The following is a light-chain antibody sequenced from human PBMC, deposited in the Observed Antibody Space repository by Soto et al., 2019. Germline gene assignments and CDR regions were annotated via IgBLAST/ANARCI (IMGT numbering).Light chain of an antibody. CDR3: QQRSNWPPKIT. CDR2: DAS. Sequence: EVELTQSPAILSLSPGETATLSCRASQSVDKFLAWYQQRPGQPPRLLIFDASNRATGVPVRFSGSGSGTVFTLTIGSLEPEDSAVYYCQQRSNWPPKITFGQGTRLEIK. V-gene: IGKV3-11*01. J-gene: IGKJ5*01. CDR1: QSVDKF.